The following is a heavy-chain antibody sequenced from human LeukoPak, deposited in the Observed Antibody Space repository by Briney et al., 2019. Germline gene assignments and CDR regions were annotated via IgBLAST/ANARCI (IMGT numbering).Heavy chain of an antibody. D-gene: IGHD5-12*01. CDR3: AIGGVVGYDYFDS. CDR1: GGSISSDDYC. J-gene: IGHJ4*03. Sequence: SQTLSLTCTVSGGSISSDDYCWSWIRQPPGKGLEWIGHITYSGSTDYSPSLRSRVTMSVDTSKNQFSVKLISVTAAETAMYFCAIGGVVGYDYFDSCGHGDLVAVSS. CDR2: ITYSGST. V-gene: IGHV4-30-4*01.